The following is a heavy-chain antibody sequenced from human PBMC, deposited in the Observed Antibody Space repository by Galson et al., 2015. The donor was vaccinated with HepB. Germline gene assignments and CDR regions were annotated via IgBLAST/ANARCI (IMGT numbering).Heavy chain of an antibody. D-gene: IGHD3-16*01. V-gene: IGHV3-30*18. CDR1: GFTFSSYG. Sequence: SLRLSCAASGFTFSSYGMHWVRQAPGKGLEWVAVISYDGSNKYYADSVKGRFTISRDNSKNTLYLQMNSLRAEDTAVYYCANSGGLSWRGPIDYWGQGTLVTVSS. CDR3: ANSGGLSWRGPIDY. J-gene: IGHJ4*02. CDR2: ISYDGSNK.